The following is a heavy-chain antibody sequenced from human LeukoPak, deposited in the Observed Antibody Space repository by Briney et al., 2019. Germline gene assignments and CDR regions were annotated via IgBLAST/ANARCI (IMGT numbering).Heavy chain of an antibody. Sequence: GGSLRLSCAASGFTFSSYGMHWVRQAPGKGLEWVAFIRYDGSNKYCADSVKGRFTISRDNSKNTLYLQMNSLRAEDTAVYYCAKGLLLWFGELSTIDYWGQGTLVTVSS. J-gene: IGHJ4*02. CDR3: AKGLLLWFGELSTIDY. CDR1: GFTFSSYG. D-gene: IGHD3-10*01. CDR2: IRYDGSNK. V-gene: IGHV3-30*02.